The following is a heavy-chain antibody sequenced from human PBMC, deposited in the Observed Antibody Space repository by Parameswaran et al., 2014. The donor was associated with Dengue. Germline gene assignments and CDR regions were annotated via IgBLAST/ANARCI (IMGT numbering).Heavy chain of an antibody. Sequence: WVRQAPGQGLEWMGWINPNSGGTNYAQKFQGRVTMTRDTSISTAYMELRWLRSDDTAVYYCARANDDQHVEPNYWGQGTLVTVSS. CDR3: ARANDDQHVEPNY. J-gene: IGHJ4*02. D-gene: IGHD1-1*01. CDR2: INPNSGGT. V-gene: IGHV1-2*02.